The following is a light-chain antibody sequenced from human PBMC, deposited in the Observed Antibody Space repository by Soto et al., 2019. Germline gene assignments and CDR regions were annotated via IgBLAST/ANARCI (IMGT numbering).Light chain of an antibody. CDR3: HQRQSWPRT. Sequence: EIGMTQSPGTLSLSPGETATLSCRASQSVSSNYVAWYQQKPGQAPRLLIYGASSRAAGIPARFSASGSGTDFTLTISDVQPEDFALYYCHQRQSWPRTFGQGTKVDIK. V-gene: IGKV3-20*01. CDR2: GAS. J-gene: IGKJ1*01. CDR1: QSVSSNY.